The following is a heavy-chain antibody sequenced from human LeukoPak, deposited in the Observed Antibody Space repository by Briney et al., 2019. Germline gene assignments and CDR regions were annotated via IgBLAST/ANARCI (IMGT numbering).Heavy chain of an antibody. CDR2: IYPGDSDT. J-gene: IGHJ4*02. CDR3: ARHSTRFLEWSTLHY. V-gene: IGHV5-51*01. CDR1: GCSFTSYW. Sequence: GESLKISCKGSGCSFTSYWIGWVRQMPGKGLEWMGIIYPGDSDTRYSQSFQGQVTISADKSISTAYLQWSSLKASDTAMYYCARHSTRFLEWSTLHYWGQGTLVTVSS. D-gene: IGHD3-3*01.